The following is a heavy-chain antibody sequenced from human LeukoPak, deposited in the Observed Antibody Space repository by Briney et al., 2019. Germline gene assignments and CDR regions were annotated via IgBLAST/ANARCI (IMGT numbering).Heavy chain of an antibody. J-gene: IGHJ4*02. Sequence: GGSLRLSCAASGFTFSSYAMSWVRQAPGKGLEWVSAISGSGGSTYYADSVKGRFTISRDNSKNTLCLQMNSLRAEDTAVYYCAKDLTMIVVVITFDYWGQGTLVTVSS. D-gene: IGHD3-22*01. CDR1: GFTFSSYA. CDR3: AKDLTMIVVVITFDY. V-gene: IGHV3-23*01. CDR2: ISGSGGST.